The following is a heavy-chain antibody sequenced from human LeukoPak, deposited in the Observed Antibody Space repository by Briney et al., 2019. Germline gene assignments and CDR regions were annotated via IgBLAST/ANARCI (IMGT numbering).Heavy chain of an antibody. V-gene: IGHV1-2*02. CDR3: ARGAIYDFWSGYGCFDY. J-gene: IGHJ4*02. CDR1: GYTFTSYG. Sequence: GASVKVSCKASGYTFTSYGISWVRQAPGQGLEWMGWINPNSGGTNYAQKFQGRVTMTRDTSISTAYMELSRLRSDDTAVYYCARGAIYDFWSGYGCFDYWGQGTLVTVSS. CDR2: INPNSGGT. D-gene: IGHD3-3*01.